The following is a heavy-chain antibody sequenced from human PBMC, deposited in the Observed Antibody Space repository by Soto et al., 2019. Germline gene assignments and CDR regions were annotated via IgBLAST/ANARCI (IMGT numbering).Heavy chain of an antibody. V-gene: IGHV4-4*02. CDR3: ATKTISYTWDA. D-gene: IGHD4-4*01. Sequence: QVQLQASGPGLVKPSGTLFLTCAVSGGSISSTKLWTWVRHPPGKGLAWIAEISHSEGSNYNPSLKSRVTVSPDNSMYQYSLRLSSVAAADSAVYYCATKTISYTWDAWGQGTTVTVS. CDR1: GGSISSTKL. CDR2: ISHSEGS. J-gene: IGHJ6*02.